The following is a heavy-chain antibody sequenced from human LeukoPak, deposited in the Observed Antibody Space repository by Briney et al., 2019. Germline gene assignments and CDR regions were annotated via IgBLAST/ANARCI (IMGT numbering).Heavy chain of an antibody. V-gene: IGHV3-7*01. D-gene: IGHD3-16*01. CDR2: IRPDGTIK. CDR1: RITLRSNW. Sequence: GGSLRLSCTASRITLRSNWMTWVRQAPGKGLEWVANIRPDGTIKHYLDSVNGRFTISRDNAKNTLHLQMNSLRAEDTAVYYCARGGIGSFDLWGQGALVSVS. CDR3: ARGGIGSFDL. J-gene: IGHJ4*02.